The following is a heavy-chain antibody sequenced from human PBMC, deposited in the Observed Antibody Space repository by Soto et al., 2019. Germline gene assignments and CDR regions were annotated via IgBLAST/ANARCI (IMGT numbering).Heavy chain of an antibody. J-gene: IGHJ4*02. Sequence: QVQLVQSGTEVKKPGSSVKVSCKASGGTFRKYPINWVRQAPVQGLEWMGSIFPLTDIPDYAQNFQARITISADKSTSTAYMELSSLTSDDTAMYFCARGPLVVLNYFESWGQGTLVTVSS. V-gene: IGHV1-69*02. CDR3: ARGPLVVLNYFES. CDR2: IFPLTDIP. CDR1: GGTFRKYP.